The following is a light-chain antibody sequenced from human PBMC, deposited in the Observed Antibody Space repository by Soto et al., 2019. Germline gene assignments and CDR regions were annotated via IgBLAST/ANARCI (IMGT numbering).Light chain of an antibody. CDR1: QNVKTR. CDR3: QQYDEWPLT. Sequence: EKVMTQSPATLSVSPGERATLSCRASQNVKTRLAWYQQKPGQAPRLLIYDAFTEATGIPARFSGSASGTEFTLTISSLQSEDFAVYYCQQYDEWPLTFGGGTKVEIK. CDR2: DAF. J-gene: IGKJ4*01. V-gene: IGKV3-15*01.